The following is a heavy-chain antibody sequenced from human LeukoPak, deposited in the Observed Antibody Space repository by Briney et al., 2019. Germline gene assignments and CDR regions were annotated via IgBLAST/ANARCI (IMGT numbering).Heavy chain of an antibody. V-gene: IGHV3-7*03. J-gene: IGHJ6*02. CDR1: GFTFSSYW. Sequence: PGGSLRLSCAASGFTFSSYWMSWVRQAPGKGLEWVANIKQDGSEKYYVDSVKGRFTISRDNAKNFLYLQMNSLRPEDTALYYCAKAGDTAMVSSHGMDVWGQGTTVTVSS. D-gene: IGHD5-18*01. CDR2: IKQDGSEK. CDR3: AKAGDTAMVSSHGMDV.